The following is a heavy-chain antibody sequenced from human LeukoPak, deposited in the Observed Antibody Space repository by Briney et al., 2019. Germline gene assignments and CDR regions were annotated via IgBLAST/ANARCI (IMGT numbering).Heavy chain of an antibody. CDR1: GFTFSSYW. J-gene: IGHJ6*02. Sequence: GGSLRLSCAASGFTFSSYWMHWVRQAPGKGLVWVSRINSDGSSTSYADSVKGRFTISRDNAKNTLYLQMNSLRAEDTAVYYCARDRGSSRWYYDSMKNYYYYGMDVWGQGTTVTVSS. CDR2: INSDGSST. V-gene: IGHV3-74*01. CDR3: ARDRGSSRWYYDSMKNYYYYGMDV. D-gene: IGHD3-22*01.